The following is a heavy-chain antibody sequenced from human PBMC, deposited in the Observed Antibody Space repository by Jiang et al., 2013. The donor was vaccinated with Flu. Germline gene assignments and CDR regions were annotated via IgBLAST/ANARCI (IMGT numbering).Heavy chain of an antibody. CDR1: GFTFSSYA. Sequence: RLSCAASGFTFSSYAMHWVRQAPGKGLEYVSAISSNGGSTYYANSVKGRFTISRDNSKNTLYLQMGSLRAEDMAVYYCARFVEEYYFDYWGQGTLVTVSS. J-gene: IGHJ4*02. CDR2: ISSNGGST. V-gene: IGHV3-64*01. D-gene: IGHD3-16*01. CDR3: ARFVEEYYFDY.